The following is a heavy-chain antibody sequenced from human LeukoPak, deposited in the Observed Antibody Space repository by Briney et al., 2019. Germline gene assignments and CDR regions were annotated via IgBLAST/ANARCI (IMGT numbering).Heavy chain of an antibody. CDR2: ISGSGGST. J-gene: IGHJ4*02. D-gene: IGHD6-13*01. Sequence: GGSLRLSCAASGLTVRSNYMSWVRQAPGKGLEWVSAISGSGGSTYYADSVKGRFTISRDNSKNTLYLQMNSLRAEDTAVYYCAKGEADFDYWGQGTLVTVSS. CDR1: GLTVRSNY. V-gene: IGHV3-23*01. CDR3: AKGEADFDY.